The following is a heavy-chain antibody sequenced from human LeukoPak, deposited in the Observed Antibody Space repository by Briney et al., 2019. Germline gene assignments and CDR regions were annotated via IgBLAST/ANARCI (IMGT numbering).Heavy chain of an antibody. CDR1: GYSFTSYW. CDR3: ALFQLGYCSSTSCYETAVNWFDP. J-gene: IGHJ5*02. Sequence: GESLKISCKGSGYSFTSYWIGWVRPMPGKGLEWMGIIYPGDSDTRYSPSFQGQVTISADKSNSTAYLQWSSLKASDTAMYYCALFQLGYCSSTSCYETAVNWFDPWGQGTLVTVSS. D-gene: IGHD2-2*01. CDR2: IYPGDSDT. V-gene: IGHV5-51*01.